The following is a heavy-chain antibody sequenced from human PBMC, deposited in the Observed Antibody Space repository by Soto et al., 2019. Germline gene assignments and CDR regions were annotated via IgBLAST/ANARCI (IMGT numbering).Heavy chain of an antibody. CDR3: ASGRAYYDSSGYSWDY. D-gene: IGHD3-22*01. CDR2: ISYDGSNK. CDR1: GFTFSSCG. Sequence: PGGSLRLSCVVSGFTFSSCGMHWVRQAPGKGLEWVAVISYDGSNKYYADSVKGRFTISRDNSKYTLYLQMNSLRAEDTAVYYCASGRAYYDSSGYSWDYWGPGTLVTVSS. J-gene: IGHJ4*02. V-gene: IGHV3-30*03.